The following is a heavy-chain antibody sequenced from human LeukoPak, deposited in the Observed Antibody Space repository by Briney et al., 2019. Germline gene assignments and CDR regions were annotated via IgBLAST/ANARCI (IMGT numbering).Heavy chain of an antibody. CDR3: VREILYCSGGSCYRGPFDN. D-gene: IGHD2-15*01. CDR1: GGSISSGDYY. J-gene: IGHJ4*02. Sequence: KPSQTLSLTCTVSGGSISSGDYYWSWIRQPPGKGLEWIGYIFHRGGTSYNPSLKSRILFSVDTSQNQFSLKLNSVTAADTAVYYCVREILYCSGGSCYRGPFDNWGQGTLVTVSA. V-gene: IGHV4-30-4*08. CDR2: IFHRGGT.